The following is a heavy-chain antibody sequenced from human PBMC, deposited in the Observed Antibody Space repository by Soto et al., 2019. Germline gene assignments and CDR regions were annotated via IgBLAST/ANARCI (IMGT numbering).Heavy chain of an antibody. CDR3: ARHIVAAAEDYYYGMDV. CDR2: IDPSDSYT. D-gene: IGHD3-16*02. CDR1: GYSFTSYW. J-gene: IGHJ6*02. Sequence: RESLKISCKGSGYSFTSYWISWVRQMPGKGLEWMGRIDPSDSYTNYSPSFQGHVTISADKSISTAYLKWSRLKASDTAMYYCARHIVAAAEDYYYGMDVWGQGTTVTVYS. V-gene: IGHV5-10-1*01.